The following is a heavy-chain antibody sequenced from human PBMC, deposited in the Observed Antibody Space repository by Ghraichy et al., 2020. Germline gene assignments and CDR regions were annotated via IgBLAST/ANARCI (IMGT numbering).Heavy chain of an antibody. Sequence: LSLTCAASGFTFSSYWMIWVRQAPGKGLEWVANINQDESEKYYVDSVKGRFTISRDNAKNSLYLQMNSLRAEDTAVYYCAREGAGGDYWGQGTLVTVSS. D-gene: IGHD6-13*01. J-gene: IGHJ4*02. CDR3: AREGAGGDY. V-gene: IGHV3-7*03. CDR2: INQDESEK. CDR1: GFTFSSYW.